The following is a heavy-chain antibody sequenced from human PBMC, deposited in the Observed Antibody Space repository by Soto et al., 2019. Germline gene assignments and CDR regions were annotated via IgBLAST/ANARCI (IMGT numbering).Heavy chain of an antibody. CDR1: GFTFSNYA. CDR3: ARRSPSWAFDI. V-gene: IGHV3-23*01. J-gene: IGHJ3*02. Sequence: EVQLLESGGGLVQPGGSLRLSCAVSGFTFSNYAMSWVRQAPGKGLEGVSAVSGSGSSTYYADSVKGRFTISRDNSKNTLYLQMNSLRAEDTAVYYCARRSPSWAFDIWGQGTMVTVSS. CDR2: VSGSGSST. D-gene: IGHD2-15*01.